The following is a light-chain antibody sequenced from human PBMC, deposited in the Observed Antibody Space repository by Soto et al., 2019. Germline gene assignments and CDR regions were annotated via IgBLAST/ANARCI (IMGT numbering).Light chain of an antibody. CDR2: DAS. J-gene: IGKJ5*01. CDR3: QQYDNLPIT. V-gene: IGKV1-33*01. CDR1: QDISNS. Sequence: DIQMAPSPSSLSASVGDRCTITCQARQDISNSLNWYEQKPGKAPKLLXYDASNLETGVPSRFSGSGSGTDFTFTISSLQPEDIETYYCQQYDNLPITFGQGTRLEIK.